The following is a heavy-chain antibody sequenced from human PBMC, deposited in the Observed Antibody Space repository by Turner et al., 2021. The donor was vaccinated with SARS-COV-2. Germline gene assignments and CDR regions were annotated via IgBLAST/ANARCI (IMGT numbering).Heavy chain of an antibody. CDR1: GYSFTSYW. CDR3: ASEDTYYYDSSGYFVAEFLQH. J-gene: IGHJ1*01. D-gene: IGHD3-22*01. V-gene: IGHV5-10-1*03. CDR2: IDPSDSHT. Sequence: EVQLVQSGAEVKKPGESLRISCKGSGYSFTSYWSSWVRQMPGKGLGGMGRIDPSDSHTTYSPSFQGHVTISADKSIRTAYLQWNSLKASDTAMYYCASEDTYYYDSSGYFVAEFLQHWGQGTLVTVSS.